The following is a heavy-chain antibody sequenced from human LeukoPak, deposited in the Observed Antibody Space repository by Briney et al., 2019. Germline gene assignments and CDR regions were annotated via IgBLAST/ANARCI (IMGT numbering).Heavy chain of an antibody. CDR3: ASAYSGSSPANNFDY. Sequence: ASVKVSCKVSGYTLTELSMHWVRQAPGKGLEWMGGFDPEDGETIYAQKFQGRVTITRDTSASTAYMELSSLTSEDTAVYYCASAYSGSSPANNFDYWGQGTLVTVSS. D-gene: IGHD1-26*01. J-gene: IGHJ4*02. CDR1: GYTLTELS. CDR2: FDPEDGET. V-gene: IGHV1-24*01.